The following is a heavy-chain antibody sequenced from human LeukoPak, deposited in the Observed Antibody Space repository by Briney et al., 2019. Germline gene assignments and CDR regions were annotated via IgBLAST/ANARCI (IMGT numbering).Heavy chain of an antibody. CDR2: ICHNSDCNT. CDR1: GDSVSNDGVA. Sequence: SQTLSLTFAISGDSVSNDGVAWNWITQSPSRGLEWLGRICHNSDCNTENASSLRGRVTITADTSKNHLSLQLNSVTPEDTAVYYCVTPGRIWYAFDIWGQGTTVVVSS. V-gene: IGHV6-1*01. D-gene: IGHD2-8*01. CDR3: VTPGRIWYAFDI. J-gene: IGHJ3*02.